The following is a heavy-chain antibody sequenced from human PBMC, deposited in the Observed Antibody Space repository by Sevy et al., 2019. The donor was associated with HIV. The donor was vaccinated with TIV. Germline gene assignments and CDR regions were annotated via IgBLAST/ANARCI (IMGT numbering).Heavy chain of an antibody. CDR2: ISSSSGTI. D-gene: IGHD7-27*01. V-gene: IGHV3-48*01. Sequence: GGSLRLSCVTSGFSFSSYSMNWVRQAPGKGLECVSYISSSSGTIRYADSVKGRLTISRDNAKNSLFLQMNSLRAEDTAVYYCARDDHWAFDYWGQGALVTVSS. CDR3: ARDDHWAFDY. J-gene: IGHJ4*02. CDR1: GFSFSSYS.